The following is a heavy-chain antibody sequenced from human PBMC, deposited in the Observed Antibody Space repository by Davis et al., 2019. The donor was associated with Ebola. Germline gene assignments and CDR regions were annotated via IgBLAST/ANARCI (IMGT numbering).Heavy chain of an antibody. Sequence: GGSLRLSCAASGFTVSSNYMSWVRQAPGKGLEWVSVIYSGGSTYYADSVKGRFTISRDNSKNTLYLQMNSLRAEDTAVYYCARVSWSGPNSNYYYAMDVWGKGTTVTVSS. V-gene: IGHV3-53*01. J-gene: IGHJ6*04. CDR3: ARVSWSGPNSNYYYAMDV. CDR2: IYSGGST. D-gene: IGHD3-3*01. CDR1: GFTVSSNY.